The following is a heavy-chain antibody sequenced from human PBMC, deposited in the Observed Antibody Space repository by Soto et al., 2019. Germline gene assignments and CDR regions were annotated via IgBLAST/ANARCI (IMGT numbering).Heavy chain of an antibody. D-gene: IGHD6-19*01. CDR2: ISSNGGST. CDR3: VKEAYSSDYIDWFDP. J-gene: IGHJ5*02. V-gene: IGHV3-64D*08. Sequence: GGSLRLSCSASGFTFSSYAMHWVRQAPGKGLEYVSAISSNGGSTYYADSVKGRFTISRDNSKNTLYLQMSSLRAEDTAVYYCVKEAYSSDYIDWFDPWGQGTLVTVSS. CDR1: GFTFSSYA.